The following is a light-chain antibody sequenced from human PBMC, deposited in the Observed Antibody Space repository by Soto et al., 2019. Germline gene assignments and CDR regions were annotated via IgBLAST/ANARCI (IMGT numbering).Light chain of an antibody. V-gene: IGKV1-27*01. CDR2: APS. J-gene: IGKJ5*01. Sequence: DIQMTQSPSSLSASVGDRVTITCRASQGISNFLAWYQQKPGKVPKLLISAPSTLQSRLPSRFSGSESEPDFTLTTTNLQPEDVATYYCQKYSSVITFGQGTRLEIK. CDR1: QGISNF. CDR3: QKYSSVIT.